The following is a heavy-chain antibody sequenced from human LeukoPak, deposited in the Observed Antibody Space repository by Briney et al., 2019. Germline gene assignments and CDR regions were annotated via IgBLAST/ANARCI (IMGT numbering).Heavy chain of an antibody. Sequence: GGSLRLSCAASGFTFDDYAMHWVRQAPGKGLEWVSSISSSSSYIYYADSVKGRFTISRDNAKNSLYLQMNSLRAEDTAVYYCARGNSLDGYWGQGTLVTVSS. CDR3: ARGNSLDGY. J-gene: IGHJ4*02. V-gene: IGHV3-21*01. CDR2: ISSSSSYI. CDR1: GFTFDDYA. D-gene: IGHD4-23*01.